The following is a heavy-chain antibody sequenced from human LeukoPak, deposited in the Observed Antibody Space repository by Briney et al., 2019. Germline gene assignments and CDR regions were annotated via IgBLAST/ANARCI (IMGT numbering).Heavy chain of an antibody. CDR2: ISSSSSYI. V-gene: IGHV3-21*01. J-gene: IGHJ4*02. Sequence: GGSLRLSCAASGFTFSSYSMNWVRQAPGKGLEWVSSISSSSSYIYYADSVKGRFTISRDNAKNSLCLQMNSLRAEDTAVYYCARDGPNYYGSGSYRYFDYWGQGTLVTVSS. D-gene: IGHD3-10*01. CDR3: ARDGPNYYGSGSYRYFDY. CDR1: GFTFSSYS.